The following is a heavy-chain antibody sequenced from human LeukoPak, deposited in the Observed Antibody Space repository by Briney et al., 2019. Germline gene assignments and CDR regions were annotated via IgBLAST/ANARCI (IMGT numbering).Heavy chain of an antibody. V-gene: IGHV4-30-4*08. D-gene: IGHD3-22*01. J-gene: IGHJ3*01. CDR2: IYYTGST. Sequence: SETLSLTCTVSGGSISSGGYYWSWIRQPPGKGLEWIAYIYYTGSTYYNPSLKSRVTISVDTSKNQFSLKMTSLTAADTAVYYCARDNYDSSGYYEHALDLWGQGTMVTVSS. CDR3: ARDNYDSSGYYEHALDL. CDR1: GGSISSGGYY.